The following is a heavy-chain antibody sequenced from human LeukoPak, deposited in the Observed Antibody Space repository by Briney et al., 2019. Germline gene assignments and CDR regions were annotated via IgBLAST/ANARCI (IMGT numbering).Heavy chain of an antibody. J-gene: IGHJ6*03. CDR2: ISSSGSII. CDR3: ARRVAAAGSTGLRYIDV. V-gene: IGHV3-48*04. CDR1: GFTFSSYA. D-gene: IGHD6-13*01. Sequence: GGSLRLSCATSGFTFSSYAMSWVRQAPGKGLEWVSYISSSGSIIYYADSVRGRFTITRDNAKNSLSLQMNSLRAEDTAVYYCARRVAAAGSTGLRYIDVWGRGTTVTVSS.